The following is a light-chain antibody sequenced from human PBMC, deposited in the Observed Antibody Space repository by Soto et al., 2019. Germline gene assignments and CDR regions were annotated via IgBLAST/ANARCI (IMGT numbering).Light chain of an antibody. CDR2: DVS. Sequence: QSVLTQPASVSGSPGQSITISCTGTSSDVGGYNYVSWYQQHPGKAPKLMIYDVSNRPSGVSNRFSGSKSGNTASLTISGLQAEDEAHYYCSSYTSSSTLLYVFGTGTKLTVL. J-gene: IGLJ1*01. V-gene: IGLV2-14*01. CDR3: SSYTSSSTLLYV. CDR1: SSDVGGYNY.